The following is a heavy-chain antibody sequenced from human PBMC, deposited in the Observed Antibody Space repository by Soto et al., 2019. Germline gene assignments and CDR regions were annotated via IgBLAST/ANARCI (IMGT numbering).Heavy chain of an antibody. V-gene: IGHV1-69*06. J-gene: IGHJ6*02. CDR1: GGTFSSYA. CDR3: ARVVGWLQSSHYYYYYGMDV. D-gene: IGHD5-12*01. CDR2: IIPIFGTA. Sequence: SVKVSCKASGGTFSSYAISWVRQAPGQGLEWMGGIIPIFGTANYAQKFQGRVTITADKSTSTAYMELSSLRSEDTAVYYCARVVGWLQSSHYYYYYGMDVWGQGTTVTVSS.